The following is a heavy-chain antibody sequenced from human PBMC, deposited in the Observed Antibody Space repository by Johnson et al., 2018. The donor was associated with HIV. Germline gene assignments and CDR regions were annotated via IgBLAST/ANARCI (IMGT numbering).Heavy chain of an antibody. CDR1: GFTVSSNY. Sequence: VKLVESGGGLIQPGGSLRLSCAASGFTVSSNYMSWVRQAPGKGLEWVSVIYSGGSTYYADSVKGRFTISRDNSKNTLYLQMNSLRAEDTAVYYCARGVEMATIGGLDIWGQGTMVTVSS. CDR2: IYSGGST. V-gene: IGHV3-53*01. D-gene: IGHD5-24*01. CDR3: ARGVEMATIGGLDI. J-gene: IGHJ3*02.